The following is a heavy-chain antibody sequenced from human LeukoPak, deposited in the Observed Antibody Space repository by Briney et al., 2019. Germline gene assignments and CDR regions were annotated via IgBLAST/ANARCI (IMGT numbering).Heavy chain of an antibody. J-gene: IGHJ3*02. V-gene: IGHV4-39*01. CDR1: GGSISSSSYY. CDR3: AITIFGVVSFDI. Sequence: SETLSLTCTVSGGSISSSSYYWGWIRQPPGKGLEWIGSIYYSGSTYYNPSLKSRVTISIDTSKNQFSLKLSSVTAADTAVYYCAITIFGVVSFDIWGQGTMVTVSS. CDR2: IYYSGST. D-gene: IGHD3-3*01.